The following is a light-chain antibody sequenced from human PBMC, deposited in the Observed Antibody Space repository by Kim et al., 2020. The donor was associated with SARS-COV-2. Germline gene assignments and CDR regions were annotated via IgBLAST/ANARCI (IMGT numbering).Light chain of an antibody. J-gene: IGKJ2*03. V-gene: IGKV1-5*03. CDR2: EAS. CDR1: QRINSR. Sequence: ASLGDRVTITCRASQRINSRLAWYQQKPGQAPNLLIYEASTLESGVPSRFSGSGSGTEFTLTISSLQPDDFATYYCQQYKSYSLYSFGQGTKLEI. CDR3: QQYKSYSLYS.